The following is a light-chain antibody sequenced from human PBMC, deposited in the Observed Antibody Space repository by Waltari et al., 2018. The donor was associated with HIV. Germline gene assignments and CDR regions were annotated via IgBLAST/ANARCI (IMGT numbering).Light chain of an antibody. V-gene: IGLV1-44*01. J-gene: IGLJ2*01. Sequence: QSVLTQPPSASGTPGQRVTISCSGSSSNIGSNTVNWYQQLPGTAPKLLIYSNNSRPSVVPDLFFGSKSGTSASLAISGLQSEDEADYYCAAWDDSLNGVVFGGGTKLTVL. CDR3: AAWDDSLNGVV. CDR1: SSNIGSNT. CDR2: SNN.